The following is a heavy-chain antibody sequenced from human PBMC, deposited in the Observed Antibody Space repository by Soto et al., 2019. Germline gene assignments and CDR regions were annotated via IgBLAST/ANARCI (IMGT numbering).Heavy chain of an antibody. CDR2: IWYDGSNK. J-gene: IGHJ5*02. V-gene: IGHV3-33*01. CDR3: ATVFYKHDP. CDR1: GFTFSSYG. D-gene: IGHD3-10*01. Sequence: PGGSLRLSCAASGFTFSSYGMHWVRQSPGKGLEWVAVIWYDGSNKYYADSVKGRFTISRDNSKNTLYLQMNSLRAEDTAVYYCATVFYKHDPWGQGTLVTVSS.